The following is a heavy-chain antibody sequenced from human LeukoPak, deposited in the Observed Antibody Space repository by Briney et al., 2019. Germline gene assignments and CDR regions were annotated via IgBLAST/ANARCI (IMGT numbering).Heavy chain of an antibody. CDR2: IKQDGSEK. D-gene: IGHD1-26*01. CDR1: GFTFSSYW. V-gene: IGHV3-7*01. CDR3: ARGDGEWEYYYYYMDV. Sequence: SGGSPRLSCAASGFTFSSYWMSWVRQAPGKGLEWVANIKQDGSEKYYVDSVKGRFTISRDNAKNSLYLQMNSLRAEDTAVYYCARGDGEWEYYYYYMDVWGKGTTVTVSS. J-gene: IGHJ6*03.